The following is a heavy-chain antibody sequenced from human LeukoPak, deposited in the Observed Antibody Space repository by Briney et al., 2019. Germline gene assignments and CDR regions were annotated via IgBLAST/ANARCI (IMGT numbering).Heavy chain of an antibody. J-gene: IGHJ4*02. CDR2: IYYSGST. Sequence: PSETLSLTCTVSGGPISNYYWSWIRQPPGKGLEWIGYIYYSGSTNYNPSLKSRVTISVDTSKNQFSLRLSSVTAADTAVYYCARSPCGGTKTYFDYWGQGTLVTVSP. V-gene: IGHV4-59*01. CDR1: GGPISNYY. D-gene: IGHD1-14*01. CDR3: ARSPCGGTKTYFDY.